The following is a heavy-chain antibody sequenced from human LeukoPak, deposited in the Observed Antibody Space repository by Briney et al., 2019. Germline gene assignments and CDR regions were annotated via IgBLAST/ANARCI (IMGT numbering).Heavy chain of an antibody. CDR1: GDSIGSGDHY. CDR2: IYHSGST. V-gene: IGHV4-30-2*01. CDR3: AREGGYDSSGYYNALDAFDI. D-gene: IGHD3-22*01. Sequence: PSETLSLTCTVSGDSIGSGDHYWSWIRQPPGKGLEWIGYIYHSGSTYYNPSLKSRVTISVDRSKNQFSLKLSSVTAADTVVYYCAREGGYDSSGYYNALDAFDIWGQGTMVTVSS. J-gene: IGHJ3*02.